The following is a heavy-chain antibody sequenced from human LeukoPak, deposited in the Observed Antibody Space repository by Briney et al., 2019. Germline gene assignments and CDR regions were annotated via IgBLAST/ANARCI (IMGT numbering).Heavy chain of an antibody. Sequence: GGSLRLSCAASGFTFSDYYMSWIRQAPGRGLEWVSYISSSGSTIYYADSVKGRFTISRDNAKNSLYLQMNSLRAEDTAVYYCARQSYDYVRGSYRYTPTFFDYWGQGTLVTVSS. V-gene: IGHV3-11*04. D-gene: IGHD3-16*02. J-gene: IGHJ4*02. CDR3: ARQSYDYVRGSYRYTPTFFDY. CDR2: ISSSGSTI. CDR1: GFTFSDYY.